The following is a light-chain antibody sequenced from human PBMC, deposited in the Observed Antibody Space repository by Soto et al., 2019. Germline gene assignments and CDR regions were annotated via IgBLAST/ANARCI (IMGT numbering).Light chain of an antibody. CDR3: CSYASSTIYV. V-gene: IGLV2-14*03. CDR2: DVT. CDR1: SSDVGGYNF. J-gene: IGLJ1*01. Sequence: QSALTQPASLSGSPGQSITISCTGTSSDVGGYNFVSWYQQLPGNAPKLLIYDVTLRPSGVSDRFSGSKSGTTASLTISGLQAEDEADYYCCSYASSTIYVFGTGIKVTVL.